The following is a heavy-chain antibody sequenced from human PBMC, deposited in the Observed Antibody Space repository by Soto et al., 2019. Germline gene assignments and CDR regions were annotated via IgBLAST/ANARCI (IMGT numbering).Heavy chain of an antibody. CDR1: CGSLGGFY. Sequence: SETLSLTCSVSCGSLGGFYWNWIRRPPGKGLEWIGYIDNTGTTNYNPSLKTRLTMSLDTSKNQFSLKLNSVTAADTAVYYCARESRIWGSYRYGAFDIWGQGTMVTVSS. V-gene: IGHV4-59*01. D-gene: IGHD3-16*02. CDR2: IDNTGTT. CDR3: ARESRIWGSYRYGAFDI. J-gene: IGHJ3*02.